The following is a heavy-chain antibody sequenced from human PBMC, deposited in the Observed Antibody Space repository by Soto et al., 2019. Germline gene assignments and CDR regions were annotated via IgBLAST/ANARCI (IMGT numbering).Heavy chain of an antibody. CDR2: IYRTDDK. CDR3: LHRSSQTIYGLDV. V-gene: IGHV2-5*01. D-gene: IGHD3-3*01. J-gene: IGHJ6*02. Sequence: PTLVNPTQTLTLTCSFSGFSLNTSGVGVGWIRKAPGKALEWLALIYRTDDKRYSPSLKSRLTITKDTSKHHVVLTLANMDPVNTTSYFCLHRSSQTIYGLDVWGQGPTVTVSS. CDR1: GFSLNTSGVG.